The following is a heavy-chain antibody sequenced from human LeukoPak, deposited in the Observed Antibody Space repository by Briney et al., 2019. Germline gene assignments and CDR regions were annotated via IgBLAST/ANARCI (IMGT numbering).Heavy chain of an antibody. J-gene: IGHJ4*02. CDR2: IYYRGRT. D-gene: IGHD3-22*01. Sequence: SETLSLTCSVSNASTISSSYYWGWIRQPPGKGLEWIGSIYYRGRTYYNPSLKIRVTISADTSKNQFSLNLNSVTASDTAVYYCARQKILDDNYDSSGYYVDQWGQGSLVTVSS. V-gene: IGHV4-39*01. CDR3: ARQKILDDNYDSSGYYVDQ. CDR1: NASTISSSYY.